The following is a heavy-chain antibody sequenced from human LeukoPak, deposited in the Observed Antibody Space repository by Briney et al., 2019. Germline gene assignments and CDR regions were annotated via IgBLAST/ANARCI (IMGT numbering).Heavy chain of an antibody. J-gene: IGHJ6*03. Sequence: PSETLSLTCTASSDSISSSNYYWGWIRQPPGKGPEWIGSIYYGGTTYHNPSLKSRVTISVDTSRNQFSLKVSSVTDADTAVYYCARQRRYDYYMDVWGKGTTVTVSS. D-gene: IGHD3-9*01. CDR1: SDSISSSNYY. CDR2: IYYGGTT. CDR3: ARQRRYDYYMDV. V-gene: IGHV4-39*01.